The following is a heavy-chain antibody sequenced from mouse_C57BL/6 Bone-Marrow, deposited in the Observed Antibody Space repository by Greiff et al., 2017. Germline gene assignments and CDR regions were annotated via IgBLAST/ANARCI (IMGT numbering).Heavy chain of an antibody. J-gene: IGHJ1*03. CDR1: GYTFNSYW. CDR3: ARTYYSSCFDV. D-gene: IGHD1-1*01. CDR2: IYSGSSST. Sequence: VQLQESGAELVKPGASVKMSCTASGYTFNSYWITWVNQRPGQGLEWIGDIYSGSSSTYYNEELKSKVTLTVDTSSSTPYMQLCSLTSEDSAVYYGARTYYSSCFDVWGTGTTVTVSS. V-gene: IGHV1-55*01.